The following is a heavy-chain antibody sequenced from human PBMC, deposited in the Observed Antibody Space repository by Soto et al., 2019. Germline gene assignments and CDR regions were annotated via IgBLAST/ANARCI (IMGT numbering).Heavy chain of an antibody. J-gene: IGHJ4*02. V-gene: IGHV3-21*01. Sequence: GGSLRLSCTGSGFPFSAYNINWVRQAPGKGLEWVSSITVGSSHIYQPNSMKGRFTITRDDAKNSVYLQIDSLRDEDTALYYCSRSPEVGVRGAYWGQGTLVTVSS. CDR2: ITVGSSHI. CDR3: SRSPEVGVRGAY. CDR1: GFPFSAYN. D-gene: IGHD3-16*01.